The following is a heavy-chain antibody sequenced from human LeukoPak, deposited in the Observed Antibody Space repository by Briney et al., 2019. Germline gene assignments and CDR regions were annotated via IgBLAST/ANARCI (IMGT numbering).Heavy chain of an antibody. J-gene: IGHJ4*02. CDR2: IYYSGST. CDR3: ARRRGDFWSDYYAFDY. CDR1: GGSISSTSYY. V-gene: IGHV4-39*01. D-gene: IGHD3-3*01. Sequence: PSETLSLTCTVSGGSISSTSYYWGWIRQPPGKGLEWMGSIYYSGSTYYNPSLKSRVTISVDTSKNQFSLKLSSVTAADTAVYYCARRRGDFWSDYYAFDYWGQGTLVTISS.